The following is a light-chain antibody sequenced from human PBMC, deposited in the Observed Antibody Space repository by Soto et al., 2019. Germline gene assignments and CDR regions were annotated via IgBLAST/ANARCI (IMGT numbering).Light chain of an antibody. V-gene: IGLV1-47*01. Sequence: QAVVTQSPLASGTPGQRVTISCSGSRSNIGRNFAYWYQHVPGTAPRLLIQRNNERPSGVPDRFSGSKSGTSVSLAISGLRSDDEATYYCAAWDDTLDAQVFGGGTKLTVL. J-gene: IGLJ3*02. CDR2: RNN. CDR1: RSNIGRNF. CDR3: AAWDDTLDAQV.